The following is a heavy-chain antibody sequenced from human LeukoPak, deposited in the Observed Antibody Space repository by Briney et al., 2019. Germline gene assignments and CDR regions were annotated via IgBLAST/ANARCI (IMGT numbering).Heavy chain of an antibody. D-gene: IGHD2-2*02. CDR1: GGTFSSYA. CDR2: IIPIFGTA. Sequence: ASVKVSCKASGGTFSSYAISWVRQAPGQGLEWMGGIIPIFGTANYAQKFQGRVTITADESTSTAYMELSSLRSEDTAVYYCARVVSGYCSSTSCYTAKGGAFDIWGQGTMVTVSS. CDR3: ARVVSGYCSSTSCYTAKGGAFDI. J-gene: IGHJ3*02. V-gene: IGHV1-69*13.